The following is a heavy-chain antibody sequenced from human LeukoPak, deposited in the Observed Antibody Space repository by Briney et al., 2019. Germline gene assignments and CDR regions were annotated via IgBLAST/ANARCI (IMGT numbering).Heavy chain of an antibody. CDR3: ARHFYSANYYFDY. CDR1: GGSLSSSGYY. J-gene: IGHJ4*02. Sequence: SGTLSLTCTVSGGSLSSSGYYWGWIRQPPGKGLEWIGSIYYSGSTYYNPSLKSRVTISVDTSNNQFSLKLSSVTAADTAVFYCARHFYSANYYFDYWGQGTLVTVSS. D-gene: IGHD4-11*01. CDR2: IYYSGST. V-gene: IGHV4-39*01.